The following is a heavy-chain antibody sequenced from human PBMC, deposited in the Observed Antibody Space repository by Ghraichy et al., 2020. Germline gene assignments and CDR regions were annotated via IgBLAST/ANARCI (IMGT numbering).Heavy chain of an antibody. Sequence: GESLRLSCAASGFNVRSTYMIWVRQAPGKGLEWVSVFYSGGTTRYADSVKGRFTISRDNSKNTLDLQMNSLRGDDTAVYYCASCSAWDKDGFDVWAKGQWSPSL. V-gene: IGHV3-53*01. CDR2: FYSGGTT. D-gene: IGHD6-19*01. J-gene: IGHJ3*01. CDR3: ASCSAWDKDGFDV. CDR1: GFNVRSTY.